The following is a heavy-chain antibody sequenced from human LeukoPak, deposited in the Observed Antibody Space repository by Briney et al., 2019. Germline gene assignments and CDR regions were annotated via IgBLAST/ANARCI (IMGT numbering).Heavy chain of an antibody. CDR3: AREARGWFGEGYYYYGMDV. D-gene: IGHD3-10*01. Sequence: PGGSLRLSCAASGFTVSSNYMSWVRQAPGKGLEWVSVIYSGGSTYYADSVKGRFTISRDNSKNTLYLQMNSLRAEDTAVYYCAREARGWFGEGYYYYGMDVWGQGTTVTVSS. CDR2: IYSGGST. V-gene: IGHV3-53*01. J-gene: IGHJ6*02. CDR1: GFTVSSNY.